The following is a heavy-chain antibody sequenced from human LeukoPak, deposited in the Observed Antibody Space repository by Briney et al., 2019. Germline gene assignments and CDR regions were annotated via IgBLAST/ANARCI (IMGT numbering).Heavy chain of an antibody. CDR2: INPNSGGT. CDR1: GYTFTSYG. J-gene: IGHJ4*02. CDR3: ARDHDASADY. Sequence: ASVKVSCKASGYTFTSYGISWVRQAPGQGLEWMGWINPNSGGTNYAQKFQGRVTMTRDTSISTAYMELSRLRSDDTAVYYCARDHDASADYWGQGTLVTVSS. V-gene: IGHV1-2*02. D-gene: IGHD2-8*01.